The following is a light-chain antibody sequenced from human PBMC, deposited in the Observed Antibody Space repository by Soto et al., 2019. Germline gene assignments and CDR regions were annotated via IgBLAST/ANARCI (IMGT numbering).Light chain of an antibody. J-gene: IGLJ1*01. Sequence: QSALTQPASVSGSPGQSIAISCTGTSSDVGGYDYVSWYQQQPDKAPKLMIYEVTKRPSGVSNRFSGSKSGNTASLTISGLQSEDEADYYCSSHTSGNTPVFGTGTKLTVL. CDR3: SSHTSGNTPV. CDR2: EVT. CDR1: SSDVGGYDY. V-gene: IGLV2-14*01.